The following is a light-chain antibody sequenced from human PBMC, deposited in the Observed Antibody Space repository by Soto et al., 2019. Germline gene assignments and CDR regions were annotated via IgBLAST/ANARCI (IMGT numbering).Light chain of an antibody. Sequence: VLTQSPDSLSLSPGERATLFCRSNQYISTKLAWYQQKPGRAPRLLFPGASSRATDTPDRFSGSGSGTDFTLIISGVEAEDFAIYYCQQYGASPWTFGQGTRVDLK. CDR2: GAS. J-gene: IGKJ1*01. CDR3: QQYGASPWT. CDR1: QYISTK. V-gene: IGKV3-20*01.